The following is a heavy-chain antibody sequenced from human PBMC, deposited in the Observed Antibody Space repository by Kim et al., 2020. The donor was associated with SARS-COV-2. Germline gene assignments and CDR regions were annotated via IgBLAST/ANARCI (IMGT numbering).Heavy chain of an antibody. Sequence: ASVKVSCKASGYTFTSYAMHWVRQAPGQRLEWMGWINAGNGNTKYSQKFQGRVTITRDTSASTAYMELSSLRSEDTAVYYCARPHRQWLLPVYWGQGTLVTVSS. CDR3: ARPHRQWLLPVY. CDR2: INAGNGNT. V-gene: IGHV1-3*01. CDR1: GYTFTSYA. D-gene: IGHD6-19*01. J-gene: IGHJ4*02.